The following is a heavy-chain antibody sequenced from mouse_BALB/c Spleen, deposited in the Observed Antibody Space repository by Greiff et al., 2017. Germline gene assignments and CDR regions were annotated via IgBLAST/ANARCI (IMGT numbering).Heavy chain of an antibody. CDR3: ARSYYPYYAMDY. CDR2: ISSGSSTI. V-gene: IGHV5-17*02. CDR1: GFTFSSFG. D-gene: IGHD2-12*01. Sequence: EVMLVESGGGLVQPGGSRKLSCAASGFTFSSFGMHWVRQAPEKGLEWVAYISSGSSTIYYADTVKGRFTISRDNPKNTLFLQMTSLRSEDTAMYYCARSYYPYYAMDYWGQGTSVTVSS. J-gene: IGHJ4*01.